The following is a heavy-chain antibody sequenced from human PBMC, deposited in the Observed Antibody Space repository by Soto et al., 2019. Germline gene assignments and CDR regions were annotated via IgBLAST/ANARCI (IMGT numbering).Heavy chain of an antibody. D-gene: IGHD1-7*01. V-gene: IGHV1-18*01. CDR3: ARDAGRNYRRYYYGMHV. Sequence: GASVKVSCKASGYTFTSYGISWVRQAPGQGLEWMGWISAYNGNTNYAQKLQGRVTMTTDTSTSTAYMELRSLRSDDTAVYYCARDAGRNYRRYYYGMHVSGPGTTVTVYS. CDR1: GYTFTSYG. CDR2: ISAYNGNT. J-gene: IGHJ6*02.